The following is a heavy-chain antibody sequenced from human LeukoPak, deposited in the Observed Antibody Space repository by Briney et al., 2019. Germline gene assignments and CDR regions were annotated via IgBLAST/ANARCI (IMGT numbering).Heavy chain of an antibody. Sequence: PSETLSLTCTVSVGSISSYYWTWLRQPPGKGLERIGYVYYSGSTDYNPSLKSRVTISVDTSNKQFSLNLSSVTAADTAVYYCARRCSGPTCYTDAYDIWGQGTMVTVSS. CDR2: VYYSGST. D-gene: IGHD2-2*02. CDR3: ARRCSGPTCYTDAYDI. CDR1: VGSISSYY. V-gene: IGHV4-59*08. J-gene: IGHJ3*02.